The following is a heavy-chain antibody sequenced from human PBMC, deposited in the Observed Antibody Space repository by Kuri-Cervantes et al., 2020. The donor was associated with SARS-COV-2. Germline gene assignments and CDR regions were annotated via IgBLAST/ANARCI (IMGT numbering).Heavy chain of an antibody. Sequence: SCKASGYTFSSYAMSWVRQAPGKGLVWVSRINPDGSYTNNADSVKGRFTLSRDNAKNMLFLQMNSLRAEDTAVYYCVRDGDHWNFDYWGQGTLVTVSS. V-gene: IGHV3-74*01. CDR2: INPDGSYT. CDR1: GYTFSSYA. J-gene: IGHJ4*02. D-gene: IGHD1-1*01. CDR3: VRDGDHWNFDY.